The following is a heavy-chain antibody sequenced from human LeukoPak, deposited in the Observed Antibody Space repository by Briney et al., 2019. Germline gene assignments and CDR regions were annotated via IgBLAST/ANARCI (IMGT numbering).Heavy chain of an antibody. Sequence: GGSLRLSCAASGFTFSSYGMHWVRQAPGKGLEWVAVISYDGSNKYYADSVKGRFTISRDNSKNTLYLQMNSLRAEDTAVYYCAKSTRSWWGPPFDYWGQGTLVTVSS. V-gene: IGHV3-30*18. J-gene: IGHJ4*02. CDR2: ISYDGSNK. CDR3: AKSTRSWWGPPFDY. D-gene: IGHD2-8*02. CDR1: GFTFSSYG.